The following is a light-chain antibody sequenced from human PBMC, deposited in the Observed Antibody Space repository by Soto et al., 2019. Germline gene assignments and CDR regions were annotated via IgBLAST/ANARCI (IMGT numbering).Light chain of an antibody. V-gene: IGLV2-14*01. CDR3: SSFTGSTTWV. J-gene: IGLJ3*02. Sequence: QSALTQPASLSGSPGQSITMFCTGTSNDVGGYNYVSWYQQHPGKPPKLIIYEVSNRPSGISSRFSGSKSANTASLTISGLQAEDEAEYYCSSFTGSTTWVFGGGTKLTVL. CDR2: EVS. CDR1: SNDVGGYNY.